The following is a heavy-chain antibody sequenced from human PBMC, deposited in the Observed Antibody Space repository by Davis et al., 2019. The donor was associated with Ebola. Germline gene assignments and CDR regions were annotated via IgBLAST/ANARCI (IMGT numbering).Heavy chain of an antibody. CDR2: IYYSGST. Sequence: SETLSLTCTVSGGSISSYYWSWIRQPPGKGLEWIGYIYYSGSTNYNPSLKSRVTISVDTSKNQFSLKLSSVTAADTAVYYCAREEVRGAPFDYWGQGTLVTVSS. V-gene: IGHV4-59*01. D-gene: IGHD3-10*01. CDR3: AREEVRGAPFDY. CDR1: GGSISSYY. J-gene: IGHJ4*02.